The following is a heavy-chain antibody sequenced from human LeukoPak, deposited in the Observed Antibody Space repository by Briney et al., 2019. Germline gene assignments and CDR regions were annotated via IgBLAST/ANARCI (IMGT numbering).Heavy chain of an antibody. V-gene: IGHV1-46*01. Sequence: ASVKVSCKASGYTFIRYYMYWVRQAPGQGLEWMGIINPSGGSTSYAQKFQGRLTMTRDTSTSTVYMELRSLRSDDTAVYYCARDPFRGGWFDPWGQGTLVTVSS. CDR1: GYTFIRYY. CDR2: INPSGGST. J-gene: IGHJ5*02. D-gene: IGHD3-10*01. CDR3: ARDPFRGGWFDP.